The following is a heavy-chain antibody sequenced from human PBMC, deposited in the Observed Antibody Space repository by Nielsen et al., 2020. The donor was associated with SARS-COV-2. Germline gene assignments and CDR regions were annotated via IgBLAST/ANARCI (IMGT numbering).Heavy chain of an antibody. CDR3: ARVRITMIVVVDAFDI. D-gene: IGHD3-22*01. V-gene: IGHV4-34*01. CDR2: VNHGGST. Sequence: SETLSLTCAVYGGSFSVYYWRWIRQPPGKGLEWIGEVNHGGSTDYKASLKSRVTISVDTSKNQFSLKLSSVTAADTAVYYCARVRITMIVVVDAFDIWGQGTMVTVSS. J-gene: IGHJ3*02. CDR1: GGSFSVYY.